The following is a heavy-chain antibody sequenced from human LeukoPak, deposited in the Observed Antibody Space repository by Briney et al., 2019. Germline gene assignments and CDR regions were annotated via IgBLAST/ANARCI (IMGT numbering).Heavy chain of an antibody. CDR3: ARDIVVVPAAIGALGHWFDP. D-gene: IGHD2-2*02. CDR2: IYYSGST. CDR1: GGSISSYY. V-gene: IGHV4-59*01. Sequence: SETLSLTCTVSGGSISSYYWSWIRQPPGKGLEWIGYIYYSGSTNYNPSLKSRVTISVDTSKNQFSLKLSSVTAADTAVYYCARDIVVVPAAIGALGHWFDPWGQGTLVTVSS. J-gene: IGHJ5*02.